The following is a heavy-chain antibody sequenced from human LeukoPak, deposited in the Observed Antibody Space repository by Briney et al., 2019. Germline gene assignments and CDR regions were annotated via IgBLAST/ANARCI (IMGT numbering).Heavy chain of an antibody. Sequence: SETLSLTCAVYGGSFSGYYWSWIRQPPGKGLEWIGEINHSGSTNYNPSLKSRVTISVDTSKNQFSLKLSSVTAADTAVYYCARGLAAAAPFDYWGQGTLVTVSS. CDR1: GGSFSGYY. J-gene: IGHJ4*02. V-gene: IGHV4-34*01. D-gene: IGHD6-13*01. CDR2: INHSGST. CDR3: ARGLAAAAPFDY.